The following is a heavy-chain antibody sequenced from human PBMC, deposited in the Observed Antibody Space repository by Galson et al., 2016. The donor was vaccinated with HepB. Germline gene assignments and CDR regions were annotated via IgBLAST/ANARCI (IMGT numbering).Heavy chain of an antibody. CDR1: GFTFSTYA. Sequence: SLRLSCAASGFTFSTYAMNWVRQAPGKGLEWVSGISDNGGSTYYADSVKGRFTISRDNSKNTLYLQMNSLRAEDTAVYYCAKRVAGKGFDYWGQGTLVAASS. CDR3: AKRVAGKGFDY. V-gene: IGHV3-23*01. D-gene: IGHD6-19*01. CDR2: ISDNGGST. J-gene: IGHJ4*02.